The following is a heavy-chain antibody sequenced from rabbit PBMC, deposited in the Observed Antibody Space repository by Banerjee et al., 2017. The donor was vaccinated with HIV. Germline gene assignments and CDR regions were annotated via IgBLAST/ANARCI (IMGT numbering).Heavy chain of an antibody. V-gene: IGHV1S47*01. Sequence: QEQLVESGGGLVQPEGSLTLTCKASGFDFGSYGMCWVRQAPGKGLEWITCINIVTGKSVYASWVSGRFIMSRTSSTTVTLQMTSLTAADTATYFCARDLVTAIGWNFALWGQGTLVTVS. D-gene: IGHD7-1*01. CDR1: GFDFGSYG. J-gene: IGHJ4*01. CDR2: INIVTGKS. CDR3: ARDLVTAIGWNFAL.